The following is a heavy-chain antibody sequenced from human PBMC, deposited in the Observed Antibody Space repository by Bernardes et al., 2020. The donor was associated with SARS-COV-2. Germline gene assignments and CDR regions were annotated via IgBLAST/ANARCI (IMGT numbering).Heavy chain of an antibody. Sequence: GGSLRLSCAASGFTFSSYDMHWVRQATGKGLEWVSAIGTAGDTYYPGSVKGRFTISRENAKNSLFLQMNSLRAGDTAVYYCARVNYYDSSAIYWYFDLWGRGTLVTVSS. CDR2: IGTAGDT. CDR1: GFTFSSYD. D-gene: IGHD3-22*01. V-gene: IGHV3-13*01. CDR3: ARVNYYDSSAIYWYFDL. J-gene: IGHJ2*01.